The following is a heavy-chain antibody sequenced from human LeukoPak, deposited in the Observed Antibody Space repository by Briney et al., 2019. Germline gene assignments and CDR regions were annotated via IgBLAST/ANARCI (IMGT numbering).Heavy chain of an antibody. CDR3: AKDLYSGSYGFDY. CDR2: ISWNSGSI. V-gene: IGHV3-9*01. J-gene: IGHJ4*02. D-gene: IGHD1-26*01. Sequence: PGGSLRLSCAASGFTFDDYAMHWVRQAPGKGLGWVSGISWNSGSIGYADSVKGRFTISRDNAKNSLYLQMNSLRAEDTALYYCAKDLYSGSYGFDYWGQGTLVTVSS. CDR1: GFTFDDYA.